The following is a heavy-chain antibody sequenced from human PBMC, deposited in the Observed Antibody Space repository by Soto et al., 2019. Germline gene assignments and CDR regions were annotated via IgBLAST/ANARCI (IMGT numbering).Heavy chain of an antibody. V-gene: IGHV3-30*18. J-gene: IGHJ3*02. CDR3: AKVLPATGIEGGGDAFDI. CDR1: GFTFRSFG. CDR2: ISYDGTNK. Sequence: SLRLSCAASGFTFRSFGMHWIRQAPGKGLEWVALISYDGTNKYYADSVRGRFTISRDNSKNTLYLEMNTLRVEDTAVYYCAKVLPATGIEGGGDAFDIWGQGPMVTVSS. D-gene: IGHD1-26*01.